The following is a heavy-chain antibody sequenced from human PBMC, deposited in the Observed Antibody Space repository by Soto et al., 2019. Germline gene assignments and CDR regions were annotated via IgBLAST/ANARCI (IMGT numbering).Heavy chain of an antibody. CDR1: GGSISSYY. J-gene: IGHJ2*01. CDR3: ARFNWYFDL. CDR2: IYYRGST. V-gene: IGHV4-59*01. Sequence: QVQLQESGPGLVKPSETLALNCTVSGGSISSYYWSWIRQPPGKGLEWIWYIYYRGSTNYNPSLKRRVTISVDTSKNQFSPKLSSVTAADTAMYYCARFNWYFDLWGRGTLVTVSS.